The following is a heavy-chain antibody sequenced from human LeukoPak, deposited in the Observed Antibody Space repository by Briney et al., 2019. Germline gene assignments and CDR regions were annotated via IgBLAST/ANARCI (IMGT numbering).Heavy chain of an antibody. V-gene: IGHV3-43D*03. D-gene: IGHD2-15*01. CDR2: ISWDGGST. CDR1: GFTFDDYA. Sequence: GGSLRLSCAASGFTFDDYAMHWVRQAPGKGLEWVSLISWDGGSTYYADSVKGRFTISRDNSKNSLYLQMNSLRAEDTALYYCAKDGAWCSGGSCYSSTYYYYYYMDVWGKGTTVTVSS. CDR3: AKDGAWCSGGSCYSSTYYYYYYMDV. J-gene: IGHJ6*03.